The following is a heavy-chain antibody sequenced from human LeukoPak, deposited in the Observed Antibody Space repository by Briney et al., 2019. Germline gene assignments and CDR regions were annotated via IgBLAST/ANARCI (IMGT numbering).Heavy chain of an antibody. CDR2: ISASGGST. D-gene: IGHD3-10*01. CDR1: GFTFSNYA. V-gene: IGHV3-23*01. CDR3: ARGAVLWFGEQRYYFDY. J-gene: IGHJ4*02. Sequence: GGSLRLSCAVSGFTFSNYAMTWVRQAPGKGLEWVSVISASGGSTYYADSVKGRFTISRDNSKNTLYLQMNSLRAEDTAVYYCARGAVLWFGEQRYYFDYWGQGTLVTVSS.